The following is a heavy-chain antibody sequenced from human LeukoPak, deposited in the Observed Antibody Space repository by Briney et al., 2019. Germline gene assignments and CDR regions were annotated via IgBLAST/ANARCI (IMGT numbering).Heavy chain of an antibody. CDR3: TNSDDYGDY. V-gene: IGHV3-30*19. CDR1: GFTFSSYA. J-gene: IGHJ4*02. CDR2: IAFDDTDR. Sequence: GGSLRLSCAASGFTFSSYAMHWVRQAPGKGLEWVAAIAFDDTDRYYIDSVKGRFTISRDDSKNTLYLHMTSLRAEDTAVYYCTNSDDYGDYWGQGTLVTVSS.